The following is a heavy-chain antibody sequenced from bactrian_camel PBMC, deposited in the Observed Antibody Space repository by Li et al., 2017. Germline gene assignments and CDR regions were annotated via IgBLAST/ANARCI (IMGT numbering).Heavy chain of an antibody. V-gene: IGHV3S53*01. D-gene: IGHD6*01. CDR1: GYASLKW. CDR2: ISAGDAI. Sequence: HVQLVESGGGSVQVGGSLRLSCVASGYASLKWISWFRQSPGKEREGVAGISAGDAIYYADSAKGRFTISRDDAKNTMYLQMNNLQPEDTAMYYCAADVGSMSGNCQPNYWGQGTQVTVS. J-gene: IGHJ4*01. CDR3: AADVGSMSGNCQPNY.